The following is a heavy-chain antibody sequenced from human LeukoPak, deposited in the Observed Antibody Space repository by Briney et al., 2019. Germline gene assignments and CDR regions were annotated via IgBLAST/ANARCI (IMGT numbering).Heavy chain of an antibody. CDR1: GFTVSSNY. V-gene: IGHV3-66*01. Sequence: GGSLTLSCAVSGFTVSSNYMSWVRHAPERGGEWVSYTYSGGRRYYEDYVKGRFTISRDNSKNTLYLQMNSLRAEDTAVYYCAREHIVGATRSYYYYGMDVWGQGTRVSVSS. D-gene: IGHD1-26*01. CDR3: AREHIVGATRSYYYYGMDV. CDR2: TYSGGRR. J-gene: IGHJ6*01.